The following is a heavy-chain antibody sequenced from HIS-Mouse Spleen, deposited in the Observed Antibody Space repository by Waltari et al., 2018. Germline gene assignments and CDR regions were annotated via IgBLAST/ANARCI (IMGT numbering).Heavy chain of an antibody. CDR3: ARAQDQLGDAFDI. CDR1: GGSISSGGYY. CDR2: IYYSGRT. J-gene: IGHJ3*02. D-gene: IGHD7-27*01. V-gene: IGHV4-31*03. Sequence: QVQLQESGPGLVKPSQTLSLTCTVSGGSISSGGYYWSWIRQHPGKGLEWIGYIYYSGRTYYNPSLKSRVTISVDTSKNQFSLKLSSVTAADTAVYYCARAQDQLGDAFDIWGQGTMVTVSS.